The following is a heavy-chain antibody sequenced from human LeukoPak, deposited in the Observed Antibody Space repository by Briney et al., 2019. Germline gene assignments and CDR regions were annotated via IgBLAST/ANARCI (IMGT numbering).Heavy chain of an antibody. CDR1: GGTLSGFG. J-gene: IGHJ6*03. D-gene: IGHD1-26*01. Sequence: GASVKVSCKSSGGTLSGFGISWVRQAPGQGPEWMGGIILRFGTVNYAQKFQGRVTITADESTNTAYMEMSSLKSKDTAIYYCARGKPASGSFYKDQYHYMDVWGKGTAVTISS. CDR2: IILRFGTV. CDR3: ARGKPASGSFYKDQYHYMDV. V-gene: IGHV1-69*13.